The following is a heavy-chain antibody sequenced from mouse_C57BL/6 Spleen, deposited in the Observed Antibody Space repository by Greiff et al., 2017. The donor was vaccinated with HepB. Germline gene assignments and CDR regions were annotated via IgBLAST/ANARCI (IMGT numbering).Heavy chain of an antibody. CDR2: IYPGSGST. V-gene: IGHV1-55*01. CDR3: ARYSSNDGYNYYAMDY. Sequence: QVQLQQPGAELVKPGASVKMSCKASGYTFTSYWITWVKQRPGQGLEWIGDIYPGSGSTNYNEKFKSKARLTVDTSSSTAYMQLSSLTSEDSAVYYCARYSSNDGYNYYAMDYWGQGTSVTVSS. D-gene: IGHD2-3*01. CDR1: GYTFTSYW. J-gene: IGHJ4*01.